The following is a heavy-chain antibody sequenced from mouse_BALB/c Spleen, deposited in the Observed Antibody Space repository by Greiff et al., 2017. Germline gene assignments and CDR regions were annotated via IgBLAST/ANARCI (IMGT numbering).Heavy chain of an antibody. CDR2: ILPGSGST. D-gene: IGHD2-1*01. V-gene: IGHV1-9*01. CDR1: GYTFSSYW. Sequence: QVQLQQSGAELMKPGASVKISCKATGYTFSSYWIEWVKQRPGHGLEWIGEILPGSGSTNYNEKFKGKATFTADTSSNTAYMQLSSLTSEDSAVYYCARGLFYGNYGYFDVWGAGTTVTVSS. CDR3: ARGLFYGNYGYFDV. J-gene: IGHJ1*01.